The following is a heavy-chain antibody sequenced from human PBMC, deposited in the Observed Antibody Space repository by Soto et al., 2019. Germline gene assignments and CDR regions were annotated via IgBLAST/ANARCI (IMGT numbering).Heavy chain of an antibody. CDR3: ASPNHSYSSSPYYFDY. J-gene: IGHJ4*02. V-gene: IGHV4-34*01. D-gene: IGHD6-6*01. CDR1: GGSFSGYY. Sequence: SETLSLTCAVYGGSFSGYYWSWIRQPPGKGLEWIGEINHSGSTNYNSSLKSRVTISVDTSKNQFSLKLSSVTAADTAVYYCASPNHSYSSSPYYFDYWGQGTLVTVSS. CDR2: INHSGST.